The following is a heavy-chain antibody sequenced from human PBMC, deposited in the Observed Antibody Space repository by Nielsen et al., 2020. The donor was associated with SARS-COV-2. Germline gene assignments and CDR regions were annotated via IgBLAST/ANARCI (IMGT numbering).Heavy chain of an antibody. V-gene: IGHV3-11*04. CDR1: GFTFSDYY. D-gene: IGHD1-26*01. CDR2: ISSSGSTI. CDR3: ARQNSGSYDAFDI. Sequence: GESLKISCAASGFTFSDYYMSWIRQAPGKGLEWVSYISSSGSTIYYADSVKGRFIISRDNAKNSLYLQMNSLRAEDTAVYYCARQNSGSYDAFDIWGQGTMVTVSS. J-gene: IGHJ3*02.